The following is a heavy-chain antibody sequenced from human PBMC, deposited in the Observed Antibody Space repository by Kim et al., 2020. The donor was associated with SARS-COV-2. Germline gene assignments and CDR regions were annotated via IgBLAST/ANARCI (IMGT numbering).Heavy chain of an antibody. V-gene: IGHV1-2*06. CDR2: INPNSGGT. CDR3: ARVTIFGVVIKVPPYGMDV. D-gene: IGHD3-3*01. J-gene: IGHJ6*02. Sequence: ASVKVSCKASGYTFTGYYMHWVRQAPGQGLEWMGRINPNSGGTNYAQKFQGRVTMTRDTSISTAYMELSRLRSDDTAVYYCARVTIFGVVIKVPPYGMDVWGQGTTVTVSS. CDR1: GYTFTGYY.